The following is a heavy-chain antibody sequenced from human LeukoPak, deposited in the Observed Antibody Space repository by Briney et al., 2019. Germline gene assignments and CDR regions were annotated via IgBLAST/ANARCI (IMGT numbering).Heavy chain of an antibody. V-gene: IGHV3-21*01. J-gene: IGHJ4*02. Sequence: PGGSLRLSCAASGFTFSSYAMSWVRQAPGKGLEWVSSISSSSSYIYYADSVKGRFTISRDNAKNSLYLQMNSLRAEDTAVYYCASGSNGDYAYWGQGTLVTVSS. CDR2: ISSSSSYI. CDR3: ASGSNGDYAY. D-gene: IGHD4-17*01. CDR1: GFTFSSYA.